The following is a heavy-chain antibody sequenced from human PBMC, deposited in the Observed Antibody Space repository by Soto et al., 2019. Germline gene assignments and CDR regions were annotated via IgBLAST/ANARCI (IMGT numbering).Heavy chain of an antibody. CDR3: VRDVYYYDSSAYWAY. CDR2: ITGSSSYI. Sequence: EVQLVESGGGLVKPGGSLRLSCAASGFTFSSYSMNWVRQAPGKGLEWVSSITGSSSYIYYADSVKGRFTISRDNAKNSLYLQMNSLRAEDTAVYHCVRDVYYYDSSAYWAYWGQGTLVTVSS. CDR1: GFTFSSYS. D-gene: IGHD3-22*01. J-gene: IGHJ4*02. V-gene: IGHV3-21*02.